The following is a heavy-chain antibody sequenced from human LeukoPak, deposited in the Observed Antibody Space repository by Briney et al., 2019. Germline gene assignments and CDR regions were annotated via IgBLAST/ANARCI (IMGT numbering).Heavy chain of an antibody. CDR1: GYTLSNFG. Sequence: ASVEVSCKASGYTLSNFGISWVRQAPAQGLEWMGWISAYNGNTRSAQKFQGRVTMTTDTSTNTAYMELTSLRSDDTAVFFCARGSGSSFDYWGQGTLVTVSS. D-gene: IGHD1-26*01. CDR2: ISAYNGNT. CDR3: ARGSGSSFDY. V-gene: IGHV1-18*01. J-gene: IGHJ4*02.